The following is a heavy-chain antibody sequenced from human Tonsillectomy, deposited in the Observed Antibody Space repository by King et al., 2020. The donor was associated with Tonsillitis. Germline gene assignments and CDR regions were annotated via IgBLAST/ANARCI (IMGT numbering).Heavy chain of an antibody. CDR3: AREGGYRYGRLYEYYFDY. J-gene: IGHJ4*02. CDR2: TYYRSKWYN. CDR1: GDSVSSNSAA. V-gene: IGHV6-1*01. Sequence: VQLQQSGPGLVKPSQTLSLTCAISGDSVSSNSAAWNWIRQSPSRGLEWLGRTYYRSKWYNDYAVSVKSRITINPDTSKNQFSLQLNSVTPEDTAVYYCAREGGYRYGRLYEYYFDYWGQGTLVTVSS. D-gene: IGHD5-18*01.